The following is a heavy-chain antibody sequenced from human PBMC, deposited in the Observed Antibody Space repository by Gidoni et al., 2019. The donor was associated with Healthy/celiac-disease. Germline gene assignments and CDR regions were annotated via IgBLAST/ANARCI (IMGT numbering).Heavy chain of an antibody. CDR3: AHRDSRGYYYRSDAFDI. J-gene: IGHJ3*02. Sequence: QVQLVQSGAEVKKPGSSVKVSCKASGGTFSSYAISWVRQAPGQGLEWMGGIIPIFGTANYAQKFQGRVTITADESTSTAYMELSSLRSEDTAVYCCAHRDSRGYYYRSDAFDIWGQGTMVTVSS. CDR1: GGTFSSYA. D-gene: IGHD3-22*01. CDR2: IIPIFGTA. V-gene: IGHV1-69*01.